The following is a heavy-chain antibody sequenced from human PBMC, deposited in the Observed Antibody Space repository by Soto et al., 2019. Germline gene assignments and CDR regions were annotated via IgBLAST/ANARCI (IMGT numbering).Heavy chain of an antibody. V-gene: IGHV4-31*03. CDR3: ARDPIYGSGSHNWFDP. Sequence: KASETLSLTCTVSGGSISSGGYYWSWIRQHPGKGLEWIGYIYYSGSTYYNPSLKSRVTISVDTSKNQFSLKLSSVTAADTAVYYCARDPIYGSGSHNWFDPWGQGTLVTVSS. J-gene: IGHJ5*02. D-gene: IGHD3-10*01. CDR2: IYYSGST. CDR1: GGSISSGGYY.